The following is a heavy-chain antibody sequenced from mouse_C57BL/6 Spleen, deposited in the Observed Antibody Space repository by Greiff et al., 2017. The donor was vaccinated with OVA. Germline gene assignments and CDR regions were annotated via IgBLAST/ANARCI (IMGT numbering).Heavy chain of an antibody. CDR2: IYPSDSET. V-gene: IGHV1-61*01. D-gene: IGHD2-2*01. CDR3: ARWSTMVTTRAWFAY. CDR1: GYTFTSYW. Sequence: QVQLQQSGAELVRPGSSVKLSCKASGYTFTSYWMDWVKQRPGQGLEWIGNIYPSDSETHYNQKFKDKATLTVDKSSSTAYMQLSSLTSEDSAVYYCARWSTMVTTRAWFAYWGQGTLVTVSA. J-gene: IGHJ3*01.